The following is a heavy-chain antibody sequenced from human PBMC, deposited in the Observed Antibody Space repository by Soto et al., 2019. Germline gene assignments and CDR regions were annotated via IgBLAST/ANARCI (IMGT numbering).Heavy chain of an antibody. CDR2: IHPGDSGA. Sequence: PGESLKISCKGSGYIFTTYWIGWVRQMPGKGLEWMGLIHPGDSGAKYSPSFQGHVTISVDSSINTAYLQWGSLKASDAAIYYGARRGNYGDYWWLDRWGQGTPVTVSS. D-gene: IGHD4-17*01. CDR1: GYIFTTYW. V-gene: IGHV5-51*01. J-gene: IGHJ5*02. CDR3: ARRGNYGDYWWLDR.